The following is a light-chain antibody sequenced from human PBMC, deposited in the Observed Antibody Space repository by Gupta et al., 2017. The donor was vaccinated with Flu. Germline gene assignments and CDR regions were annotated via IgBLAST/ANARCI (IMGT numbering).Light chain of an antibody. CDR2: KAS. CDR3: QHLGT. J-gene: IGKJ1*01. V-gene: IGKV1-5*03. Sequence: DIQMTQSPSTLSASVGDRVTITCRASQSISSWLAWYQQKPGKAPNLLIYKASSLESGVPSRFSGSGSGTEVTLTISSLQPDDFATYYCQHLGTFGQGTKVEIK. CDR1: QSISSW.